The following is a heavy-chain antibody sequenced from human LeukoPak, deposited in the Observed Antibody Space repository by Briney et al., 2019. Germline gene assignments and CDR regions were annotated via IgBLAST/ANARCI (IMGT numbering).Heavy chain of an antibody. J-gene: IGHJ4*02. V-gene: IGHV4-38-2*01. Sequence: PSDTLSLTCAVSGHSISRGYDRGWIRPSPGNGLEWIGSIDRSGKRYYNPSLKSRVTPSVDTTENQFSLQLSSVTAADRAFYYCARSGDYIKEGFDYWGQGTLVTVSS. D-gene: IGHD3-22*01. CDR1: GHSISRGYD. CDR2: IDRSGKR. CDR3: ARSGDYIKEGFDY.